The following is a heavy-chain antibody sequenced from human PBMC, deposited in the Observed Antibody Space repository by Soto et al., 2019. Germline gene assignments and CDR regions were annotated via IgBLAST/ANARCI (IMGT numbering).Heavy chain of an antibody. CDR3: ARDGSRYDFWSGPYYFDY. V-gene: IGHV4-34*01. CDR2: INHSGST. Sequence: SETLSLTCAVYGGSFSGYYWSWIRQPLGKGLEWIGEINHSGSTNYNPSLKSRVTISVDTSKNQFSLKLSSVSAADTAVYYCARDGSRYDFWSGPYYFDYWGQGTLVTVSS. CDR1: GGSFSGYY. D-gene: IGHD3-3*01. J-gene: IGHJ4*02.